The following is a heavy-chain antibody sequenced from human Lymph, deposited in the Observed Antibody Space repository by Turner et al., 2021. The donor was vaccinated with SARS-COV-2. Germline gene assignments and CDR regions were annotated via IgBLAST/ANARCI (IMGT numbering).Heavy chain of an antibody. V-gene: IGHV1-8*01. D-gene: IGHD4-17*01. CDR3: AGATKLTDWYDP. J-gene: IGHJ5*02. Sequence: VQLVQSGAEVKKRGASVSVFRKASGYTFTSYDLHWVRQATGQGLEGMGGMNTNSSNTGYEEKFQGRVTMTRSNSISTAYKKQSSMRSEETAVYNCAGATKLTDWYDPWGQGTLVTVSS. CDR1: GYTFTSYD. CDR2: MNTNSSNT.